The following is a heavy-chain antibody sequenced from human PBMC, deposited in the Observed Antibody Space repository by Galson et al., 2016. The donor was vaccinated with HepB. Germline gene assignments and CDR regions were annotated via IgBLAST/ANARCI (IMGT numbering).Heavy chain of an antibody. V-gene: IGHV4-59*01. D-gene: IGHD3-9*01. CDR2: IHYRGTT. CDR3: ARQRAEEVGLVTQPGAMDV. J-gene: IGHJ6*02. Sequence: ETLSLTCAVSGASISSDYCSWIRQSPGKGLEWVGYIHYRGTTNYNPSLKSRVTISVDRTKNQFSLKLRSVTAADTAVYYCARQRAEEVGLVTQPGAMDVWGQGTTVTVSS. CDR1: GASISSDY.